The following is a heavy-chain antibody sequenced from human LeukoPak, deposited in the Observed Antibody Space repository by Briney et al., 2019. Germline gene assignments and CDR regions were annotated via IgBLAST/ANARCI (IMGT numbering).Heavy chain of an antibody. CDR1: GFTFDDFA. CDR2: ISWNSGNI. CDR3: AKVHLPVGATAVGHYFDY. Sequence: PGGSLRLSCVASGFTFDDFAMHWGRQAPGKGLEWVSGISWNSGNIDYADSVKGRFTISRDNAKNSLYLQMNSLRREDTALYYCAKVHLPVGATAVGHYFDYWGQGSLVTVSS. J-gene: IGHJ4*02. V-gene: IGHV3-9*01. D-gene: IGHD1-26*01.